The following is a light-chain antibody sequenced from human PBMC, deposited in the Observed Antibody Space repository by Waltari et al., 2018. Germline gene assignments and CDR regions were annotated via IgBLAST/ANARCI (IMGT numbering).Light chain of an antibody. J-gene: IGKJ2*01. CDR3: QQSYSSLYT. CDR1: QRISNF. CDR2: AGS. V-gene: IGKV1-39*01. Sequence: DIQMTQSPSSLSASVGDRVTITCRASQRISNFLNWYQQKPGKAPKLLIYAGSSLQSGVPSRFGASGSGTDFTLTISSLQPEDFATYFCQQSYSSLYTFGQGTKLEI.